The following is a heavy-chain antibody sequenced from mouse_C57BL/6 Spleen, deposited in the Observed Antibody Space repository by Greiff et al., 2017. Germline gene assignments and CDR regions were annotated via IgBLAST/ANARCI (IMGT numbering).Heavy chain of an antibody. CDR1: GYTFTSYW. CDR2: IHPNSGST. D-gene: IGHD2-4*01. V-gene: IGHV1-64*01. J-gene: IGHJ3*01. CDR3: ARVYDYSWFAY. Sequence: QVQLKQPGAELVKPGASVKLSCKASGYTFTSYWMHWVKQRPGQGLEWIGMIHPNSGSTNYNEKFKSKATLTVDKSSSTAYMQLSSLTSEYAAVYYCARVYDYSWFAYWGQGTLVTVSA.